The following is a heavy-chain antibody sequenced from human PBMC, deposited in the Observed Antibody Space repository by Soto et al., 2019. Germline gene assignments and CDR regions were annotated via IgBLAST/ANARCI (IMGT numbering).Heavy chain of an antibody. J-gene: IGHJ6*03. CDR1: GFSFSYYG. V-gene: IGHV3-33*01. CDR2: VWYDGSRT. CDR3: ARGTSHYYYYMDV. D-gene: IGHD3-16*01. Sequence: QEQLVESGGGVVRPGGSLRLSCEASGFSFSYYGLHWVRQAPGKGLEWVALVWYDGSRTYYSDSVKGRFSISRDNFKKTVDLQMTRLRVEDTALYYCARGTSHYYYYMDVWGEGTTVTVSS.